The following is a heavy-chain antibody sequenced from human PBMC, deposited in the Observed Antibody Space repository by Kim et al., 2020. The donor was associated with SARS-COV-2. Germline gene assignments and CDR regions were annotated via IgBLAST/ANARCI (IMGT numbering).Heavy chain of an antibody. J-gene: IGHJ3*02. V-gene: IGHV5-51*01. Sequence: SPSFQGHVTSSADKSISTAYLQWSSLKASDTAMYYCARRYYALGDAFDIWGQGTMVTVSS. CDR3: ARRYYALGDAFDI. D-gene: IGHD3-16*01.